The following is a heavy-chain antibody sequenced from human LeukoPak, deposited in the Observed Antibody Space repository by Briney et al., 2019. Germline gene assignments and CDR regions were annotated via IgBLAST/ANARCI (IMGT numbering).Heavy chain of an antibody. D-gene: IGHD3-9*01. V-gene: IGHV3-48*04. CDR2: ISSSSSTI. CDR3: ARDPGVQTTYYDMLTGYSPPGGFDP. J-gene: IGHJ5*02. CDR1: GFTFSSYS. Sequence: GGSLRLSCAASGFTFSSYSMNWVRQAPGKGLEWVSYISSSSSTIYYAGSVKGRLTITRGNAKNALYLQMNSLRAEDTAVYYCARDPGVQTTYYDMLTGYSPPGGFDPWGQRTLVTVSS.